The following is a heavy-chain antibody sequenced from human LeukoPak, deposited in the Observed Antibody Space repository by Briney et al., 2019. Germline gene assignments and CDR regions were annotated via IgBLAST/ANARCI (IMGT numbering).Heavy chain of an antibody. V-gene: IGHV3-11*04. J-gene: IGHJ4*02. D-gene: IGHD3-3*01. CDR1: GFTFSDYY. CDR3: ANFWSGYSPFDY. Sequence: GGSLRLSCAASGFTFSDYYMSWIRQAPGKGLEWVSYISSSGSTMYYADSVKGRFTISRDNAENSLYLQMNGLRADDTAVYYCANFWSGYSPFDYWGQGTLVTVSS. CDR2: ISSSGSTM.